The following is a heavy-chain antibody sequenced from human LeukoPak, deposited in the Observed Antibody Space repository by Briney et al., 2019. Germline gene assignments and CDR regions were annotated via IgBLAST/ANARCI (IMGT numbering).Heavy chain of an antibody. Sequence: SETLSLTCTVAGGSISSSNYYWGWIRQPPGKGLEWIGSIYYGGSTYYNPSLKSRVTISVDTSKNQFSLNLSSVTAADTAVYYCARAVCGSTSCYTYDAFDIWGQGTMVTVSS. CDR2: IYYGGST. CDR1: GGSISSSNYY. D-gene: IGHD2-2*02. J-gene: IGHJ3*02. V-gene: IGHV4-39*01. CDR3: ARAVCGSTSCYTYDAFDI.